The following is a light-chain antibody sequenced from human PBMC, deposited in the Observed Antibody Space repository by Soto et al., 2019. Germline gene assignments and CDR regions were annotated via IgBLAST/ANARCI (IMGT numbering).Light chain of an antibody. J-gene: IGKJ1*01. CDR3: QQSYSSP. CDR1: QHINNY. CDR2: GAS. Sequence: DIQMTQSPSSLSASVGDRVIMTCRASQHINNYLNWYQHKSGEAPKLLITGASSLQKGVPSRFSGSGSGTDFTLTITNLQPEDFATYYCQQSYSSPFGQGTKV. V-gene: IGKV1-39*01.